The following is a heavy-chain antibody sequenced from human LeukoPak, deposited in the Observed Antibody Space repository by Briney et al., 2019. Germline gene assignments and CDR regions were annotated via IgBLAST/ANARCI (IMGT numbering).Heavy chain of an antibody. D-gene: IGHD5-12*01. Sequence: GASVKVSCKASGYTFTSYDINRVRQATGQGLEWMGWMNPNSGNTGYAQKFQGRVTMTRNTSISTAYMELSSLRSEDTAVYYCARGQSGYSGYDPRPDVEGDYWGQGTLVTVSS. J-gene: IGHJ4*02. CDR1: GYTFTSYD. CDR2: MNPNSGNT. V-gene: IGHV1-8*01. CDR3: ARGQSGYSGYDPRPDVEGDY.